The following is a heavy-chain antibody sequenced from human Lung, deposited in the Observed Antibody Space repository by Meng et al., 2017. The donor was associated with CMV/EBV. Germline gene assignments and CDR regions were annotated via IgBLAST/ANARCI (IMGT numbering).Heavy chain of an antibody. Sequence: GGSXRLXCAASGFTFSVYNMNWVRPAPGKGLEWVSSISTSSTYKNYAESLKGRFTISRDNSKNTLYLQMNGLRAEDTAVYYCAGHYDSQSALSYLGQGALVTVSS. CDR1: GFTFSVYN. V-gene: IGHV3-21*06. CDR3: AGHYDSQSALSY. CDR2: ISTSSTYK. D-gene: IGHD3-9*01. J-gene: IGHJ4*02.